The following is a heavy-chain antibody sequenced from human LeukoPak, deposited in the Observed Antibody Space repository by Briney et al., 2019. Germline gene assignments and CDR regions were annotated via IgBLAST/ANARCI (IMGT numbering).Heavy chain of an antibody. J-gene: IGHJ6*02. CDR1: GYSFTSYW. CDR2: INAGNGNT. V-gene: IGHV1-3*01. Sequence: GESLKISCKGSGYSFTSYWIGWVRQMPGKGLEWMGWINAGNGNTKNSQKFQGRVTITRDTSASTAYMELSSLRSEDTAVYYCARDSWTTVVLYYYGMDVWGQGTTVTVSS. CDR3: ARDSWTTVVLYYYGMDV. D-gene: IGHD4-23*01.